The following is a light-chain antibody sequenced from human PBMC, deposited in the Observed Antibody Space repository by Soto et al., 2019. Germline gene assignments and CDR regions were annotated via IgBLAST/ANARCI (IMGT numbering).Light chain of an antibody. CDR2: GAS. J-gene: IGKJ2*01. Sequence: DIVMTQSPDSLAVSLGERATINCKSSQSVLHSSNNRNYLAWYQQKPGQPPKLLIYGASTRESGVPARFSGSGSGTDFTLTISSVQAEDVAVYYCQQWYSAPLYTFGQGAKLEIK. CDR3: QQWYSAPLYT. V-gene: IGKV4-1*01. CDR1: QSVLHSSNNRNY.